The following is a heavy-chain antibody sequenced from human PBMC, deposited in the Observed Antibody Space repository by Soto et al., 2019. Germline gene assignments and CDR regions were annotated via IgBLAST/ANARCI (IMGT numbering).Heavy chain of an antibody. CDR1: GFTFSSYA. V-gene: IGHV3-23*01. J-gene: IGHJ4*02. D-gene: IGHD6-13*01. CDR3: AKGSRSSNPKGYFDD. CDR2: ISGSGGST. Sequence: GGSLRLSCAASGFTFSSYAMSWVRQAPGKGLEWVSAISGSGGSTYYADSVKGRFTISRDNSKNTLYLQMNSLRAEDTTVYYCAKGSRSSNPKGYFDDWGQGTLVTVSS.